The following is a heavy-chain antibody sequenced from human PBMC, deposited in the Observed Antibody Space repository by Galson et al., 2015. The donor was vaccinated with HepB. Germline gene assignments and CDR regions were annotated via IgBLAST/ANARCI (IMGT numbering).Heavy chain of an antibody. CDR3: AKDGRLVANNPYHFHY. V-gene: IGHV3-23*01. Sequence: SLRLSCAASGFTFTRYAMTWVRQAPGKGLEWVARITSSGGKTYYTDSVKGRFTISRDNSKNTLFLQLNSLRPEDTAVYYCAKDGRLVANNPYHFHYWGQGTLVTVSS. CDR1: GFTFTRYA. D-gene: IGHD2-15*01. J-gene: IGHJ4*02. CDR2: ITSSGGKT.